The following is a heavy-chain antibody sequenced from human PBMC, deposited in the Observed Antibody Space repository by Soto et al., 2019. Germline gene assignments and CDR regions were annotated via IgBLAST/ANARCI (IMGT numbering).Heavy chain of an antibody. J-gene: IGHJ6*03. D-gene: IGHD6-13*01. V-gene: IGHV3-21*01. CDR2: ISSSSSYI. CDR3: ARAGGRASAGTFYYYSMDG. Sequence: GGSLRLSCAASGFTFSSYSMNWVRQAPGKGLEWVSSISSSSSYIYYADSVKGRFTISRDNAKNSLYLQMNSLRAEDTAVYYCARAGGRASAGTFYYYSMDGWGKGPTVSVAS. CDR1: GFTFSSYS.